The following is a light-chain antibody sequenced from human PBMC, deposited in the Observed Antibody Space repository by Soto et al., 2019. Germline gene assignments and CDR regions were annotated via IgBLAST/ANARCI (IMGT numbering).Light chain of an antibody. CDR1: SSDVGGYNY. V-gene: IGLV2-14*01. CDR3: SAHTGSGTLVV. CDR2: DVS. Sequence: QSALTQPASVSGSPGQSITISCTGTSSDVGGYNYVSWYQQHPGKAPKLMIYDVSNRPSGVSNRFSGSKSGNTASLTISGHQAEDAPDYCCSAHTGSGTLVVFAGGAAVTVL. J-gene: IGLJ2*01.